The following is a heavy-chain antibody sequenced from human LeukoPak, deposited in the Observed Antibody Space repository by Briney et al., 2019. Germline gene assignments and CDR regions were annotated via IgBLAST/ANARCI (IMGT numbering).Heavy chain of an antibody. J-gene: IGHJ4*02. V-gene: IGHV3-73*01. CDR1: GFTFSGSA. CDR3: TRIHSETYYFFDY. CDR2: IRSRANNYAT. D-gene: IGHD1-26*01. Sequence: GGSLRLSCAASGFTFSGSAMHWVRQASGKGLEWVGRIRSRANNYATTYGASVKGRFTISRDDSKNTAYLQMNSLKTEDTAVYYCTRIHSETYYFFDYWGQGTLVTVSS.